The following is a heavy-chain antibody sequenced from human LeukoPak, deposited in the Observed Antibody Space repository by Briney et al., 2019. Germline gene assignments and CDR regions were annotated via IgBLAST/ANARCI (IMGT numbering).Heavy chain of an antibody. J-gene: IGHJ4*02. D-gene: IGHD3-22*01. CDR1: GFTFSSYA. V-gene: IGHV3-23*01. Sequence: PGGSLRPSCAASGFTFSSYAMSWVRQAPGKGLEWVSAISGSGGSTYYADSVKGRFTISRDNSKNTLYLQMNSLRVEDTAIYYCAKSDYYDSSGHPSSFDYWGQGTLVTVSS. CDR3: AKSDYYDSSGHPSSFDY. CDR2: ISGSGGST.